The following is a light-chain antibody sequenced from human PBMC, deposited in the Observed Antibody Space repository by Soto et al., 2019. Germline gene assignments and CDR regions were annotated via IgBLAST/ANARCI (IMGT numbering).Light chain of an antibody. J-gene: IGLJ2*01. CDR2: VDSDGSH. CDR1: SWHSSYA. V-gene: IGLV4-69*01. CDR3: PSCGSGNHVV. Sequence: QLVLTQSPSASASLGASVTLTCTLSSWHSSYAIAWHHQQPEKSPRNLMKVDSDGSHTRGDAIPDRFSGSSSGAERYLTISSLQAEDEADYYSPSCGSGNHVVFGGGTKLTVL.